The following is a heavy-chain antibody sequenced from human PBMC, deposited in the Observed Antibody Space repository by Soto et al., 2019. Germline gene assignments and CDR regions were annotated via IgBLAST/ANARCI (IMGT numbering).Heavy chain of an antibody. Sequence: SETLSLTCAVYGGSFSGYYWTGIRQPPGTGLEWIGEINHSGSTNYNPSLKSRVTISVDTSKNQFSLKLSSVTAADTAVYYCARHKGIAVAGTYYGMDVWGQGTTVT. V-gene: IGHV4-34*01. D-gene: IGHD6-19*01. CDR1: GGSFSGYY. CDR3: ARHKGIAVAGTYYGMDV. J-gene: IGHJ6*02. CDR2: INHSGST.